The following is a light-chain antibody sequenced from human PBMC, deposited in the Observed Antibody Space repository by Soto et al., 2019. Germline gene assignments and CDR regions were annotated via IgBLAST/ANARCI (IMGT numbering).Light chain of an antibody. J-gene: IGKJ2*01. CDR1: QSISSW. CDR2: DAS. Sequence: DIQMTQSPSTLSASVGDRVTITCRASQSISSWLAWYQQKPGKAPKLLIYDASSLESGVPSRFSGSGSGTDVTLTISSLQPDDFATYYCQQYNSYSPLFGQGTKLEIK. CDR3: QQYNSYSPL. V-gene: IGKV1-5*01.